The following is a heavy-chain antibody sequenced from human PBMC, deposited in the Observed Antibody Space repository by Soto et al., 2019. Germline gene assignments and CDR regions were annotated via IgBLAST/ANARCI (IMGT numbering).Heavy chain of an antibody. CDR1: GYTFTGYY. CDR2: ISAYNGDT. D-gene: IGHD4-17*01. V-gene: IGHV1-18*04. CDR3: ARDTQLRWLNFDY. Sequence: ASVKVSCKASGYTFTGYYMHWVRQAPGQGLEWMGWISAYNGDTNYAQKLQGRVTMTTDTSTSTAYMELRSLRSDDTAVYYCARDTQLRWLNFDYWGQGTLVTVSS. J-gene: IGHJ4*02.